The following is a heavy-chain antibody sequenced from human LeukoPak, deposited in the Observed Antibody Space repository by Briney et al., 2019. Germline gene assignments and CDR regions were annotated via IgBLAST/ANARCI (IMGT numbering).Heavy chain of an antibody. D-gene: IGHD2-2*01. J-gene: IGHJ6*03. CDR2: IKSETDGGTT. CDR1: GFTFSNAW. V-gene: IGHV3-15*01. CDR3: SGCSSTSCSSLYMDV. Sequence: PGGSLRLSCGASGFTFSNAWVSWVRQAPGKGLEWVGRIKSETDGGTTDYAAPVKGRFTISRDDSKSTLYLQMNSLKTEDTAVYYCSGCSSTSCSSLYMDVWGKGTTVTVSS.